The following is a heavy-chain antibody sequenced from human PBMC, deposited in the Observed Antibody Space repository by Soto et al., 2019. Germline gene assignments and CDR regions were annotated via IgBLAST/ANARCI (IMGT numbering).Heavy chain of an antibody. CDR2: INPNSGGT. J-gene: IGHJ3*02. Sequence: ASVKVSCKASGYTVTGYYMHWVRQAPGQGLEWMGWINPNSGGTNYAQKFQGWVTMTRDTSISTAYMELSRLRSDDTAVYYCARGEIAVDSNAAFDIWGQGTMVTVSS. CDR1: GYTVTGYY. D-gene: IGHD6-19*01. V-gene: IGHV1-2*04. CDR3: ARGEIAVDSNAAFDI.